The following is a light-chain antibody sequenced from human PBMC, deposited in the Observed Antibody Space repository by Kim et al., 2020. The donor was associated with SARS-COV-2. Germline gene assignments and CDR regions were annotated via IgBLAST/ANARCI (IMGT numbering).Light chain of an antibody. CDR3: AAWDDSLRVV. CDR1: SSNIGSNY. V-gene: IGLV1-47*01. Sequence: ELTQPPSASGTPGQRVTISCSGSSSNIGSNYVYWYQQLPGTAPKLLIYRNNQRPSGVPDRFSGSKSGTSASLAISGLRSEDEADYYCAAWDDSLRVVFGGGTQLTVL. CDR2: RNN. J-gene: IGLJ2*01.